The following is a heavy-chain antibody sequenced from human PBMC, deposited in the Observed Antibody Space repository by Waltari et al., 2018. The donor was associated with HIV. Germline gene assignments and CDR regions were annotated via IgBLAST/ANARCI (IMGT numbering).Heavy chain of an antibody. Sequence: QVQLQQRGAGLLQRPETRSRTCGVSGGSCRGYYRSWIRQPPGKGLEWIGEINHSGSTNYNPSLKSRVTISVDTSKNQFSLKLSSVTAADTAVYYCARGRVDRSFDYWGQGTLVTVSS. CDR2: INHSGST. CDR3: ARGRVDRSFDY. D-gene: IGHD5-12*01. CDR1: GGSCRGYY. J-gene: IGHJ4*02. V-gene: IGHV4-34*01.